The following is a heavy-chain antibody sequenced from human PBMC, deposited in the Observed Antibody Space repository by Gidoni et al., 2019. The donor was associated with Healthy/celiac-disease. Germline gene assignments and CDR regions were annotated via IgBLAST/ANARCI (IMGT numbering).Heavy chain of an antibody. CDR3: ARLQTFGELFLPTYYYFDY. J-gene: IGHJ4*02. Sequence: QVQLQESGPGLVKPSETLSLTCTVSGGSISSYYWSWIRQPPGKGLEWIGYIYYSGSTNYNPSLKSRVTISVDTSKNQFSLKLSSVTAADTAVYYCARLQTFGELFLPTYYYFDYWGQGTLVTVSS. V-gene: IGHV4-59*01. D-gene: IGHD3-10*01. CDR1: GGSISSYY. CDR2: IYYSGST.